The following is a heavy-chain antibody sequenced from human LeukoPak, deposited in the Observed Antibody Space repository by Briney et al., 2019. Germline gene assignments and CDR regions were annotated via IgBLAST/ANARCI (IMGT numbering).Heavy chain of an antibody. D-gene: IGHD1-26*01. CDR3: ARRRDSGSLQHFDY. CDR1: GFTFSDYY. V-gene: IGHV3-11*01. J-gene: IGHJ4*02. CDR2: ISSSGTTI. Sequence: GGSLRLSCAASGFTFSDYYMSWLRQAPGKGLEWVSYISSSGTTIYYADSVKGRFTISRDNAKNSLYLQMNSLRAEDTAVYYCARRRDSGSLQHFDYWGQGTLVTVSS.